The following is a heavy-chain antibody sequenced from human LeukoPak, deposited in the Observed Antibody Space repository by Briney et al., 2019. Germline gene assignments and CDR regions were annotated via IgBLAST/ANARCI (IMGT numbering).Heavy chain of an antibody. CDR1: GFTVSSNY. CDR2: IYSGGST. D-gene: IGHD3-10*01. Sequence: GGSLRLSCAASGFTVSSNYMSWVRQAPGKGLEWVSVIYSGGSTHNADSVKGRFTISRDNSKNTLYLQMNSLRAEDTAVYYCARDRITMVRGAIDAFDIWGQGTMVTVSS. V-gene: IGHV3-53*01. J-gene: IGHJ3*02. CDR3: ARDRITMVRGAIDAFDI.